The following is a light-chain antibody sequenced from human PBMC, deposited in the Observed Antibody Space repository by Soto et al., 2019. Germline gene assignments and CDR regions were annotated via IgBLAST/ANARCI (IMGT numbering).Light chain of an antibody. V-gene: IGLV2-14*01. Sequence: QSALTQPASVSGSPGQSITISCTGTSSDVGAYNYVSWYQQYPGRAPKVIIYEVSNRPSGVSNRFSGSKSGNTASLTISGLQAEDETDYYCSSYTTSSTRVFGTGTKLTVL. J-gene: IGLJ1*01. CDR3: SSYTTSSTRV. CDR1: SSDVGAYNY. CDR2: EVS.